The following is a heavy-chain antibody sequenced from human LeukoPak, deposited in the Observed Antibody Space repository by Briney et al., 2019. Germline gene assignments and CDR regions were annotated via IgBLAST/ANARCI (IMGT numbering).Heavy chain of an antibody. J-gene: IGHJ4*02. Sequence: SETLSLTCTVSGYSISSGYYWGWIRPPPGKGLEWIGSIYHSGSTYYNPSLKSRVTISVDTSKNQFSLKLSSVTAADTAVYYCARKHYYDSSGYLHWGQGTLVTVSS. CDR1: GYSISSGYY. CDR2: IYHSGST. D-gene: IGHD3-22*01. CDR3: ARKHYYDSSGYLH. V-gene: IGHV4-38-2*02.